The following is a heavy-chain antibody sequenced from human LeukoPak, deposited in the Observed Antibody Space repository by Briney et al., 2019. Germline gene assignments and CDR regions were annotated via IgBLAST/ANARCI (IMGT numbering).Heavy chain of an antibody. J-gene: IGHJ4*02. V-gene: IGHV1-2*02. CDR1: GYTFTGYC. CDR3: ARDDMWSGSGRADY. D-gene: IGHD6-19*01. CDR2: INPNSGGT. Sequence: ASVKVSCKASGYTFTGYCMHWVRQPPGQGLEWMGWINPNSGGTNYAQKFQGRVTMTRDTSISTAYMELSRLRSDDTAVYYCARDDMWSGSGRADYWGQGTLVTVSS.